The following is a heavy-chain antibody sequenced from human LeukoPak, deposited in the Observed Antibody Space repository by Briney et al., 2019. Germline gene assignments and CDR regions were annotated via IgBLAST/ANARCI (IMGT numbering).Heavy chain of an antibody. V-gene: IGHV4-34*01. D-gene: IGHD5/OR15-5a*01. J-gene: IGHJ3*02. Sequence: SETLSLTCAVYGGSFSGYYWSWIRQPPGKGLEWIGEINHSGSTNYNPSFKSRLTISVDKSKNHFSLKLTSVTAADTAIYYCARDSVEIGAYNDPFDIWGQGTMVTVSS. CDR1: GGSFSGYY. CDR2: INHSGST. CDR3: ARDSVEIGAYNDPFDI.